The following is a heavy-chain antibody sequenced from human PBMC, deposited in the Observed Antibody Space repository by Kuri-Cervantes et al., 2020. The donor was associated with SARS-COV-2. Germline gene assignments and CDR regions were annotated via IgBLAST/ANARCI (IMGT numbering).Heavy chain of an antibody. CDR3: ARDTVRGVIRYYFDY. CDR1: GFTFSSYG. J-gene: IGHJ4*02. V-gene: IGHV3-33*08. CDR2: IWYDGSNK. Sequence: GESLKISCAASGFTFSSYGMHWVRQAPGKGLEWVAVIWYDGSNKYYADSVKGQFTISRDNSKNTLYLQMNSLRAEDTAVYYCARDTVRGVIRYYFDYWGQGTLVTVSS. D-gene: IGHD3-16*02.